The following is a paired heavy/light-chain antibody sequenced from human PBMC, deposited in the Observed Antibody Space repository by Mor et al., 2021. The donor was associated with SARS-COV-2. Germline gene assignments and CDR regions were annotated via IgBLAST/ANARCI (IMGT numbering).Heavy chain of an antibody. V-gene: IGHV4-39*01. J-gene: IGHJ6*02. CDR2: MYYNGGT. Sequence: QLQLQESGPGLVKASETLSLTCTVTGGSISSSYYWGWIRQPPGEGLQWIGTMYYNGGTHYNPSLKSRVTMSVDTSKNKFSLKLSSVTAADRAVYYCARLSAAGPYYPMDVWGQGTTVTVSS. CDR3: ARLSAAGPYYPMDV. CDR1: GGSISSSYY.
Light chain of an antibody. CDR3: GTWDSSLGAGV. V-gene: IGLV1-51*01. CDR2: DNN. J-gene: IGLJ3*02. Sequence: QSVLTQPPSVSAAPGQTVTISCSGSGSNIGDYYVSWYQQLPGRAPILLIYDNNKRPSGIPDRFSGSKSGTSATLGITGLQTGDEADYYCGTWDSSLGAGVFGGGTKVTVL. CDR1: GSNIGDYY.